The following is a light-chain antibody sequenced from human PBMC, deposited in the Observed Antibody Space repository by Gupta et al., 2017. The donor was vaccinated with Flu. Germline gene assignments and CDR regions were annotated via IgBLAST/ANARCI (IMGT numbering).Light chain of an antibody. J-gene: IGLJ2*01. V-gene: IGLV2-14*03. CDR1: SSNVGGNKY. CDR3: SSVKSRNAQL. CDR2: DVS. Sequence: SSNVGGNKYVSYYQHQPGKPHKLLIYDVSKRPSGVSSRFCGSKSGYTASLTSGGLQAEDEADYYGSSVKSRNAQLFAEGTTLTVL.